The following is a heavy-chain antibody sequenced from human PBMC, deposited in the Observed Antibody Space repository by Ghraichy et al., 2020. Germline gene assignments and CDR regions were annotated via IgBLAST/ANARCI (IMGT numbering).Heavy chain of an antibody. D-gene: IGHD3-16*02. V-gene: IGHV3-20*04. CDR2: INWNGGST. Sequence: GESLNISCAASGFTFDDYGMSWVRQAPGKGLEWVSGINWNGGSTGYADSVKGRFTISRDNAKNSLYLQMNSLRAEDTALYYCARARVKKSAFDIWGQGTMVTVSS. CDR1: GFTFDDYG. J-gene: IGHJ3*02. CDR3: ARARVKKSAFDI.